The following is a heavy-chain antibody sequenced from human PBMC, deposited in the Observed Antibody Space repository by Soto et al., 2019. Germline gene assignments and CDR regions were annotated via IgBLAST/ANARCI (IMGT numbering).Heavy chain of an antibody. Sequence: SVKVSCKASGGPFSSYAISWVRQAPGQGLEWMGGIIPIFGTANYEQKFQGRVTITADESTSTAYMELSSLRSEDTAVYYCATGTTGKTYAFDIWGQGTMVTV. CDR1: GGPFSSYA. CDR3: ATGTTGKTYAFDI. J-gene: IGHJ3*02. V-gene: IGHV1-69*13. CDR2: IIPIFGTA. D-gene: IGHD1-1*01.